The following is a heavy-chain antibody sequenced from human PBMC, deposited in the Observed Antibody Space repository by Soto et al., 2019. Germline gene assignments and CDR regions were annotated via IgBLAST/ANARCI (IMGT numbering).Heavy chain of an antibody. CDR2: INHSGST. Sequence: PSETLSLTCAVYGGSFSGYYWSWIRQPPGKGLEWIGEINHSGSTNYNPSLKSRVTISVDTSKNQFSLKLSSVTAADTAVYYCASSPYCSGGSCDAFDIWG. CDR1: GGSFSGYY. CDR3: ASSPYCSGGSCDAFDI. V-gene: IGHV4-34*01. J-gene: IGHJ3*02. D-gene: IGHD2-15*01.